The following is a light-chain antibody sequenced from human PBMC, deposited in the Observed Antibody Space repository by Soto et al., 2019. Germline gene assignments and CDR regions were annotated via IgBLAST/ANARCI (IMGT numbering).Light chain of an antibody. CDR3: QSYNTARPT. Sequence: DIQMTRSRSSLCASMGDRVSITCRASQSIINSLAWYQQKPGKPPQLLIYAASTLQSGVPSRFSGSGSGTDFTLTISGLQPEDLATYYCQSYNTARPTFGQGTRLEIK. CDR2: AAS. CDR1: QSIINS. V-gene: IGKV1-27*01. J-gene: IGKJ5*01.